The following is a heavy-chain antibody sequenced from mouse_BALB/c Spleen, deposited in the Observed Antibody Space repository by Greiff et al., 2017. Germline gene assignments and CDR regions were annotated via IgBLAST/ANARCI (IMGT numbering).Heavy chain of an antibody. Sequence: EVQRVESGGGLVKPGGSLKLSCAASGFTFSDYYMYWVRQTPEKRLEWVATISDGGSYTYYPDSVKGRFTISRDNAKNNLYLQMSSLKSEDTAMYYCARDEDGNYYAMDYWGQGTSVTVSS. CDR1: GFTFSDYY. J-gene: IGHJ4*01. CDR3: ARDEDGNYYAMDY. V-gene: IGHV5-4*02. CDR2: ISDGGSYT. D-gene: IGHD2-1*01.